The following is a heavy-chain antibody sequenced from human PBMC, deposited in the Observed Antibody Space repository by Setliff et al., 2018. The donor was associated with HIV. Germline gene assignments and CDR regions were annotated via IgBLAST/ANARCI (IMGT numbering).Heavy chain of an antibody. V-gene: IGHV4-4*09. J-gene: IGHJ4*02. CDR2: VYTSGNT. CDR3: AKARRVADFDY. D-gene: IGHD2-15*01. Sequence: SETLSLTCSVSGAPITNSYWSWIRQSPGKRLEWIGYVYTSGNTNYNPSLKSRVTISLDTSRNQLSLTLTSVTAADTAVYYCAKARRVADFDYWGQGTLVTVSS. CDR1: GAPITNSY.